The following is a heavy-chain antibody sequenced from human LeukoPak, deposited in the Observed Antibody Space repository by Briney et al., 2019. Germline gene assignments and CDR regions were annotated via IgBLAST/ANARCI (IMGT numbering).Heavy chain of an antibody. D-gene: IGHD6-19*01. V-gene: IGHV1-2*02. CDR1: GYTFTGYY. Sequence: PGASVKVSCKASGYTFTGYYMHWVRQAPGQGLEWMGWINPNSGGTNYAQKFQGRVTMTRDTSISTAYMELSRLRSDDTAVYYCARDSSGSAWWFDPWGQGTLVTVSS. CDR3: ARDSSGSAWWFDP. CDR2: INPNSGGT. J-gene: IGHJ5*02.